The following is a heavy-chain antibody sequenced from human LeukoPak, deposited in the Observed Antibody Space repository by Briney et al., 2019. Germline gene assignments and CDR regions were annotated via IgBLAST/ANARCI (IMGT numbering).Heavy chain of an antibody. CDR3: ARELRPGAFDI. CDR1: GGPISSGGYY. V-gene: IGHV4-31*03. CDR2: IYYSGST. J-gene: IGHJ3*02. Sequence: SETLSPTCTVSGGPISSGGYYWSWIRQHPGKGLEWIGYIYYSGSTSYNPSLKSRVTLSVDTSNNQFSLKLSSVTAADTAVYYCARELRPGAFDIWGQGTMVTVSS. D-gene: IGHD3-16*01.